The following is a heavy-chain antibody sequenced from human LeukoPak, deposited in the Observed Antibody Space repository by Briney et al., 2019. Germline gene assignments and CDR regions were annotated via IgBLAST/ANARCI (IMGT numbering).Heavy chain of an antibody. CDR3: ARRQYSGYDFDF. CDR2: IYPRDSDT. Sequence: GESLKISCKGSGYDFPSYWIAWVRQMPGKGLEWMGIIYPRDSDTRYSPSFQGQVTVSADKSISTAYLQWNTLEASDTAMYYCARRQYSGYDFDFWGQGTLVTVSS. V-gene: IGHV5-51*01. CDR1: GYDFPSYW. J-gene: IGHJ4*02. D-gene: IGHD5-12*01.